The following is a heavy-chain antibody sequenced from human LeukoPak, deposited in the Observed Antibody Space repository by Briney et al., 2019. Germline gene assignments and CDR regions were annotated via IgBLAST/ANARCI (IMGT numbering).Heavy chain of an antibody. CDR1: GYTFNNYG. CDR3: ARDSVVPAALNYYYYGMDV. J-gene: IGHJ6*02. CDR2: ISARSGYT. D-gene: IGHD2-2*01. V-gene: IGHV1-18*01. Sequence: ASVKVSCTASGYTFNNYGISWVRQAPGQGLEWVGWISARSGYTKYSQKVQGRVTMTTDTYRSTAYMDLRSLTSDDTAVYYCARDSVVPAALNYYYYGMDVWGQGTTVTVSS.